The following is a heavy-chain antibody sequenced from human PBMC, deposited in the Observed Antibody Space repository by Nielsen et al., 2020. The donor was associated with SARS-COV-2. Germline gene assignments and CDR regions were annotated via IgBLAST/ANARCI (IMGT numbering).Heavy chain of an antibody. CDR3: ARELYYGSGSYYDY. D-gene: IGHD3-10*01. V-gene: IGHV1-69*04. CDR1: GGTFSSYA. Sequence: SVKVSCKASGGTFSSYAISWVRQAPGQGLEWMGRIIPILGIANYAQKFQGRVTMTTDTSTSTAYMELRSLRSDDTAVYYCARELYYGSGSYYDYWGQGTLVTVSS. J-gene: IGHJ4*02. CDR2: IIPILGIA.